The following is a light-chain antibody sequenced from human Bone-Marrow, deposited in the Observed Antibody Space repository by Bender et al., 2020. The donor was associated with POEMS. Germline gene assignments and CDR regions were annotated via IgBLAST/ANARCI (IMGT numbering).Light chain of an antibody. Sequence: NFMLTQPHSVSESPGKTVTISCTRSSGSIGSSFVQWYQQRPGSAPTTVIYDDNQRPSGVPDRFSGSIDSSSNSASLSISGLKTEDEADYYCQSYDSSNQVFGGGTKLTVL. CDR3: QSYDSSNQV. CDR2: DDN. CDR1: SGSIGSSF. J-gene: IGLJ2*01. V-gene: IGLV6-57*04.